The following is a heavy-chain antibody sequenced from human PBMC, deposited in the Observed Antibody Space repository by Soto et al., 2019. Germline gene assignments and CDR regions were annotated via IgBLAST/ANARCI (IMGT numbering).Heavy chain of an antibody. V-gene: IGHV3-9*01. CDR2: ISWNSGSI. D-gene: IGHD3-9*01. J-gene: IGHJ4*02. CDR3: AKDLTGYYSYYFDY. CDR1: GFTFDDYA. Sequence: EVQLVESGGGLVQPGRSLRLSCAASGFTFDDYAMHWVLQAPGKGLEWVSGISWNSGSIGYADSVKGRFTISRDNAKNSLYLQMNSLRAEDTALYYCAKDLTGYYSYYFDYWGQGTLVTVSS.